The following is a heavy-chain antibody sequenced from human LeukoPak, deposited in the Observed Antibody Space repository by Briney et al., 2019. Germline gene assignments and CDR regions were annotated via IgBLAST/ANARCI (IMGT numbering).Heavy chain of an antibody. CDR3: ARGGRFGELSSSL. D-gene: IGHD3-10*01. CDR2: INTDGSST. V-gene: IGHV3-74*01. CDR1: GFKFDDYG. J-gene: IGHJ4*02. Sequence: GGSLRLSCTASGFKFDDYGMTWVRQAPGKGLAWVSRINTDGSSTSNADSVKGRFTVSRDNAKNTLYLQLSSLRAEDTAVYYCARGGRFGELSSSLWGQGTLVTVSS.